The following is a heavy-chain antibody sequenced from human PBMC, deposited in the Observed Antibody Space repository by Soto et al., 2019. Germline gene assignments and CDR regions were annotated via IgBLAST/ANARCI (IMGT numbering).Heavy chain of an antibody. CDR2: INSDGSST. D-gene: IGHD1-1*01. J-gene: IGHJ4*02. CDR1: GFTFSSYW. Sequence: EVQLVESGGGLVQPGGSLRLSCAASGFTFSSYWMYWVRQAPVEGLVCVSRINSDGSSTNYADSVKGRFTISRDNAKNTLYLHMNSLRVEDTAVYYCSRGEPGSIDYWGQGTLVTVSS. CDR3: SRGEPGSIDY. V-gene: IGHV3-74*01.